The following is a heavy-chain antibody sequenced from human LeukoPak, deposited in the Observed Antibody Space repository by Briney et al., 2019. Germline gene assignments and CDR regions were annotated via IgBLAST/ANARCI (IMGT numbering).Heavy chain of an antibody. Sequence: GGSLRLSCAASGFTFNSYAMHWVRQAPGKGLEWVAVRSYDGSNKYYADSVKGRFTISRDNSKNTLYLQMNSLRAEDTAVYYCAREVGVDIVVVVTSPAFDYRGQGTLVTVSS. CDR1: GFTFNSYA. CDR3: AREVGVDIVVVVTSPAFDY. J-gene: IGHJ4*02. CDR2: RSYDGSNK. D-gene: IGHD2-15*01. V-gene: IGHV3-30*04.